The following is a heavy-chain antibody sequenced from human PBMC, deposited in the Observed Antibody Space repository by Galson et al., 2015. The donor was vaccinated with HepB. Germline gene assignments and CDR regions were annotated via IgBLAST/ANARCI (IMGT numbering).Heavy chain of an antibody. J-gene: IGHJ4*02. CDR1: DFTVTTYH. D-gene: IGHD5-24*01. V-gene: IGHV3-53*04. CDR2: IYVDGST. Sequence: SLRLSCAVSDFTVTTYHMSWVRQAPGRGLEWVSAIYVDGSTYYINSVKGRFTISRHSSNNTLCLQMNSLRPEDTAVYYCATGRDGYKTGYWSQGTLVTVSS. CDR3: ATGRDGYKTGY.